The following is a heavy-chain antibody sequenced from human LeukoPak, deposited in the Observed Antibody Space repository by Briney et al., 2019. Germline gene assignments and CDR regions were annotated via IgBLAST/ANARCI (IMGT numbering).Heavy chain of an antibody. V-gene: IGHV7-4-1*02. CDR1: GYNFRSSD. CDR2: ISTNTGKP. CDR3: AREVRAFDY. D-gene: IGHD4-11*01. J-gene: IGHJ4*02. Sequence: ASVKVSCKASGYNFRSSDINWVRQAPGQGLEWMGWISTNTGKPAYAQGFTGRFVFSLDTSVSTAYLQISSLKAEDTAVYYCAREVRAFDYWGQGTLVTVSS.